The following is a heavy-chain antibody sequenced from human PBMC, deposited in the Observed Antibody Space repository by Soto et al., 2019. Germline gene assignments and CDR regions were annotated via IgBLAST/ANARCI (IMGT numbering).Heavy chain of an antibody. J-gene: IGHJ3*02. CDR3: AKDLGDGGRGAFDI. V-gene: IGHV3-30*18. D-gene: IGHD2-21*02. CDR2: ISYDGSNK. CDR1: GFTFSFYG. Sequence: QVQLVESGGGVVQPGRSLRLSCAASGFTFSFYGMHWVRQAPGKGLEWVAVISYDGSNKYYADSVKGRFTISRDNSKNTLYLHMNSLRAEDTAVYYCAKDLGDGGRGAFDIWGQGTMVTVSS.